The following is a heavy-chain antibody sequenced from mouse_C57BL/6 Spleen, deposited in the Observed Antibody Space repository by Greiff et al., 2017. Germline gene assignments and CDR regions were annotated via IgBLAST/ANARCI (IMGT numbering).Heavy chain of an antibody. CDR3: ARYMSYYGTLDY. J-gene: IGHJ2*01. D-gene: IGHD2-1*01. CDR2: IRNKANGYTT. Sequence: EVKLVESGGGLVQPGGSLSLSCAASGFTFTDYYMSWVRQPPGKALEWLGFIRNKANGYTTEYSASVKGWFTISRDTSQSILYLQRNALRAEDSATYYCARYMSYYGTLDYCGQGTTLTVSS. CDR1: GFTFTDYY. V-gene: IGHV7-3*01.